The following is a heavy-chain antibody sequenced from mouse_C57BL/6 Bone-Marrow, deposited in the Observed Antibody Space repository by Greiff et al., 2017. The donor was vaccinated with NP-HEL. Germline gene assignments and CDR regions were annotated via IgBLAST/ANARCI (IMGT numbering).Heavy chain of an antibody. D-gene: IGHD2-4*01. V-gene: IGHV1-63*01. CDR2: IYPGGGNT. Sequence: QVQLQQSGAELVRPGTSVKMSCKASGYTFTNYWIGWAKQRPGHGLEWIGDIYPGGGNTYYNEKFKGKATLTADKSSSTAYMELRSLTSEDSAVYFCAIFDYEDRYAMDYWGQGTSVTVSS. J-gene: IGHJ4*01. CDR1: GYTFTNYW. CDR3: AIFDYEDRYAMDY.